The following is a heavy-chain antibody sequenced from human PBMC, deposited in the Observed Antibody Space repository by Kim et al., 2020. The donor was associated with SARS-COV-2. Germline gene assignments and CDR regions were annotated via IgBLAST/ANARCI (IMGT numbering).Heavy chain of an antibody. J-gene: IGHJ4*02. Sequence: SETLSLTCAVYGGSFSGYYWSWIRQPPGKGLEWIGEINHSGSTNYNPSLKSRVTISVDTSKNQFSLKLSSVTAADTAVYYCARVGSSWSSFDYWGQGTLVTVSS. V-gene: IGHV4-34*01. CDR2: INHSGST. D-gene: IGHD6-6*01. CDR1: GGSFSGYY. CDR3: ARVGSSWSSFDY.